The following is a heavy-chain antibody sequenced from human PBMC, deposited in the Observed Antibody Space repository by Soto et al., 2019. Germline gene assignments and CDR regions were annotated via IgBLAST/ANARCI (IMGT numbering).Heavy chain of an antibody. J-gene: IGHJ4*02. CDR2: IYYSGST. V-gene: IGHV4-59*03. Sequence: WTWIRHFPGKGLEWIGYIYYSGSTNYSPSLKSRVSISVDASKAQFSLQLTSVTAADTALYYCAAGTLGAVWTPLDHWGQGILVTVSS. CDR3: AAGTLGAVWTPLDH. D-gene: IGHD3-16*01.